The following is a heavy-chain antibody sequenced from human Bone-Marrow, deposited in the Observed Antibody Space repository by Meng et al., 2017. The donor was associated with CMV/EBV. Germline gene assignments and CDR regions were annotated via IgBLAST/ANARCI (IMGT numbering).Heavy chain of an antibody. CDR1: GFTFGTCG. D-gene: IGHD4-17*01. J-gene: IGHJ4*02. CDR2: ISTSGTT. V-gene: IGHV3-23*01. Sequence: GFTFGTCGMSWVGQDPGKGLEWVSTISTSGTTYYTDSVKGRFTISRDNSKNTVYLQMNSLRAEDTAVYYCARHFSYQAGTTVYFGYWGQGTLVTVSS. CDR3: ARHFSYQAGTTVYFGY.